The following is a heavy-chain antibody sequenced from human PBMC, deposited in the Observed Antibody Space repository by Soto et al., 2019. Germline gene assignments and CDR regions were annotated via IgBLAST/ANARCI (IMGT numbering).Heavy chain of an antibody. Sequence: QVQLVESGGGVVQPGRSLRLSCAASGFTFSSYGMHWVRQAPGKGLEWVAVIWYDGSNKYYADSVKGRFTISRDNSKNTLYLQMNSLGAEDTAVYYCARDNLGFGEPREYFDYWGQGTLVTVSS. CDR2: IWYDGSNK. D-gene: IGHD3-10*01. CDR3: ARDNLGFGEPREYFDY. CDR1: GFTFSSYG. J-gene: IGHJ4*02. V-gene: IGHV3-33*01.